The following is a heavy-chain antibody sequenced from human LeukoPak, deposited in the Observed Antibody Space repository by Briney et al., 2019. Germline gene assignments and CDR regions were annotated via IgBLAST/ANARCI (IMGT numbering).Heavy chain of an antibody. J-gene: IGHJ4*02. CDR2: ISDSGGST. CDR3: AKRGVVIRVILVGFHKEAYYFDS. Sequence: GGSLRLSCAVSGITLSNYGMSWVRQAPGKGLEWVAGISDSGGSTNYADSVKGRFTISRDGPKNTLNLQMTSLRAEDTAVYFCAKRGVVIRVILVGFHKEAYYFDSWGQGALVTVSS. CDR1: GITLSNYG. V-gene: IGHV3-23*01. D-gene: IGHD3-22*01.